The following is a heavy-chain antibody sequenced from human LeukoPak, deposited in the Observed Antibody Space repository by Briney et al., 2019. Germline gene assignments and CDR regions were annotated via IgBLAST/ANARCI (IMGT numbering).Heavy chain of an antibody. J-gene: IGHJ4*02. D-gene: IGHD4-17*01. CDR2: IYPDDSDT. V-gene: IGHV5-51*01. CDR3: ARPSYGARDY. Sequence: GASLKISCRASGYSFTRYWIGWVRQMPGKGLEWMGVIYPDDSDTRYRPSFQGQVTISADKSISTAYLQWSSLRASDSAMYYCARPSYGARDYCGQGTLVTVSS. CDR1: GYSFTRYW.